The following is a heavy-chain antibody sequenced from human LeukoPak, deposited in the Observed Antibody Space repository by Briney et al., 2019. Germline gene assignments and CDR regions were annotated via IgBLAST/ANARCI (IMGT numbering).Heavy chain of an antibody. CDR1: GFSFSNYA. V-gene: IGHV3-23*01. CDR2: ISGSDGST. J-gene: IGHJ4*02. Sequence: GGSLRLSCVPSGFSFSNYAMSWVRQAPGKGLEWVSSISGSDGSTHYADSVKGRFTISRDKTKNTLYMQMNSLRAEDTAVYYCAKSAYYDASGYYREYYFDYWGQGTLVTVSS. D-gene: IGHD3-22*01. CDR3: AKSAYYDASGYYREYYFDY.